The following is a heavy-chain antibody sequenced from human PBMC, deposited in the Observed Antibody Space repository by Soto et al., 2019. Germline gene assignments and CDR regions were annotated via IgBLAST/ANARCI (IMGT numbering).Heavy chain of an antibody. J-gene: IGHJ4*02. CDR1: GFTFSSYA. V-gene: IGHV3-23*01. D-gene: IGHD6-13*01. Sequence: EVQLLESGGGLVQPGGSLRLSCAASGFTFSSYAMRWVRQAPGKGLGWVSAVSGSGGSTYYAASVKGRFTISRDNSKNALYLQMNTLRAEDTAVYYCARRGPGTSFAYWGQGNLVTVSS. CDR2: VSGSGGST. CDR3: ARRGPGTSFAY.